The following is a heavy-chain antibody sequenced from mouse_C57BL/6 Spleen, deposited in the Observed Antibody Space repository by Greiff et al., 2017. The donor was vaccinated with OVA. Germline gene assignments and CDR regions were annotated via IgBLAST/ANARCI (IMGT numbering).Heavy chain of an antibody. Sequence: QVHVKQPGAELVMPGASVKLSCKASGYTFTSYWMHWVKQRPGQGLEWIGEIDPSDSYTNYNQKFKGKSTLTVDKSSSTAYMQLSSLTSEDSAVYYCARLGDHRGFAYWGQGTLVTVSA. CDR1: GYTFTSYW. J-gene: IGHJ3*01. D-gene: IGHD2-14*01. CDR2: IDPSDSYT. V-gene: IGHV1-69*01. CDR3: ARLGDHRGFAY.